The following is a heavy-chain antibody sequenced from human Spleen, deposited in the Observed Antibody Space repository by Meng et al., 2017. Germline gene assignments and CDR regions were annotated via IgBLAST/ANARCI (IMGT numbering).Heavy chain of an antibody. Sequence: ASVKVSCKVSDYTLTSDGFSWVRQAPGQGLQWMGWINIYNGITNYVRNFQGRVTLTTDTSTSTGYMELRILTSGDTAVYYCATRGNPYLDRWGQGTLVTVSS. J-gene: IGHJ4*02. CDR3: ATRGNPYLDR. CDR1: DYTLTSDG. V-gene: IGHV1-18*04. CDR2: INIYNGIT.